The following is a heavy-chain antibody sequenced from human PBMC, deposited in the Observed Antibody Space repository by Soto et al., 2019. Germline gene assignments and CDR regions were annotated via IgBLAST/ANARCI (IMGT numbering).Heavy chain of an antibody. Sequence: GGSLRLSCAASGFTFSSYWMSWVRQAPGKGLEWVANIKQDESEIYYADSVKGRFTISRDNAKNSLYLQMNSLRDEDTAVYYCARDDWNDVQYYYGMDVWGQGTTVTVS. V-gene: IGHV3-7*01. CDR1: GFTFSSYW. CDR2: IKQDESEI. D-gene: IGHD1-1*01. J-gene: IGHJ6*02. CDR3: ARDDWNDVQYYYGMDV.